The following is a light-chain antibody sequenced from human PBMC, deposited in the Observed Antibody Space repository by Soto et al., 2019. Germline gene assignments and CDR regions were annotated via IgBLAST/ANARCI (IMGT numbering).Light chain of an antibody. Sequence: DIQMTQSPSTLSASVGDRVNISCRASQSISDWLAWYQQRPGKAPKLLIYDASTLQSGVPSRFSGSGSGTEFTLTITSLQPEDFATYYCQQYKTYRWTFGQGTKVDIK. V-gene: IGKV1-5*01. CDR2: DAS. J-gene: IGKJ1*01. CDR3: QQYKTYRWT. CDR1: QSISDW.